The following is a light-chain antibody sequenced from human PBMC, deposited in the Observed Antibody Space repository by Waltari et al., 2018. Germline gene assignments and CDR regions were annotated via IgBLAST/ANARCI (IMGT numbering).Light chain of an antibody. V-gene: IGKV3-15*01. CDR3: HHYHNWPMT. CDR2: HAS. J-gene: IGKJ5*01. CDR1: QNIGTH. Sequence: DIVMTQSPDTLSVSPGESATLLCRASQNIGTHSAWYQQKPGQTPRLLIYHASIRATDIPARFSGSGSGTEFTFTISSLQSEDFAVYYCHHYHNWPMTFGQGTRLEIK.